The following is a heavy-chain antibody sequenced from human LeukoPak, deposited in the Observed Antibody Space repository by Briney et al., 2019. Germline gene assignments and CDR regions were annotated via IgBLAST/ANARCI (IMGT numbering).Heavy chain of an antibody. CDR3: ARDPSDDQGLDC. CDR2: TYYRSKWNY. J-gene: IGHJ4*02. Sequence: SQTLSLTCAISGDSVSSNTAAWYWIRQSPSRGLEWLGRTYYRSKWNYQYADSVRSRITIKVDTSKNQFSLQLNSVTPEDTAVYYCARDPSDDQGLDCWGQGTLVIVSS. CDR1: GDSVSSNTAA. V-gene: IGHV6-1*01. D-gene: IGHD3-3*01.